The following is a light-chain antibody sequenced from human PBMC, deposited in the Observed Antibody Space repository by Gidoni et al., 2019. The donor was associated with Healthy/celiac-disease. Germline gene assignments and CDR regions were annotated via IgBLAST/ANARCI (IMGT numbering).Light chain of an antibody. CDR3: AAWDDSLSGSVV. CDR1: TPYSGSNY. J-gene: IGLJ2*01. CDR2: SNH. V-gene: IGLV1-47*02. Sequence: QAAMTQPPSASGAPGQRVNISCSGLTPYSGSNYVYCYQQLPGTAPNLLIYSNHQRPSGVPDRFSGSKSGTSASLAVSGLRSEDEADYYCAAWDDSLSGSVVFGGGTKLTVL.